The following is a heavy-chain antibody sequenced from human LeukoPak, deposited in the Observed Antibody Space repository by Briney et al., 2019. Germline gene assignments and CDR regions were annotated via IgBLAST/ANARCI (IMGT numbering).Heavy chain of an antibody. CDR1: GFTFSSYW. D-gene: IGHD6-13*01. Sequence: GGSLRLSCAASGFTFSSYWMTWVRQAPGKGLEWVANIKQDGSEKYYVDSVKGRFTISRDNAKNSLYLQMNSLRAEDTAVYYCARAKYSSTWYGNWFDPWGQGTLVTVSS. V-gene: IGHV3-7*01. J-gene: IGHJ5*02. CDR3: ARAKYSSTWYGNWFDP. CDR2: IKQDGSEK.